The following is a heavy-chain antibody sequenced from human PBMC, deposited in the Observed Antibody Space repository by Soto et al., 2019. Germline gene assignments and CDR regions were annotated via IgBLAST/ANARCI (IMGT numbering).Heavy chain of an antibody. CDR3: ASGSTMIVVVPFHY. J-gene: IGHJ4*02. V-gene: IGHV1-24*01. D-gene: IGHD3-22*01. Sequence: QVQLVQSGAEVKKPGASVKVSCKVSGYTLTELSMHWVRQAPGKGLEWMGGFDPEDGETIYAQKFQGRVNMTGDTYTHTAYMEVSSLRSEETAVDYCASGSTMIVVVPFHYWGQGTLVTVSP. CDR1: GYTLTELS. CDR2: FDPEDGET.